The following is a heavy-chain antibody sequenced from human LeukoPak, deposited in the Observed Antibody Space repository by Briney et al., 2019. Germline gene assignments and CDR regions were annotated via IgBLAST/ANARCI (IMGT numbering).Heavy chain of an antibody. CDR2: INPNSGGT. J-gene: IGHJ4*02. CDR3: ARGGSTDSIHSCGGNCYFLDY. D-gene: IGHD2-21*02. Sequence: ASVKVSCKASGYTFTGNHMHWVRQAPGQGLGWMGWINPNSGGTNYAQKFQGRVIMTRDTSISTAYMELSRLGSDNTAVYYCARGGSTDSIHSCGGNCYFLDYWGQGTLVTVSS. CDR1: GYTFTGNH. V-gene: IGHV1-2*02.